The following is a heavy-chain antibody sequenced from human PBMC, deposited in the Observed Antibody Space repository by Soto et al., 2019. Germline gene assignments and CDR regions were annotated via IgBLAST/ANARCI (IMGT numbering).Heavy chain of an antibody. J-gene: IGHJ5*02. CDR2: IYYSGRT. D-gene: IGHD3-22*01. CDR1: GGSISSYY. Sequence: SETLSLTCTVSGGSISSYYWSWIRQPPGKGLEWIGYIYYSGRTNYNPSLKSRVTISVDTSKNQFSLKLSSVTAADTAVYYCARDSADYYDSSGPNWFDPWGQGTLVTVSS. CDR3: ARDSADYYDSSGPNWFDP. V-gene: IGHV4-59*01.